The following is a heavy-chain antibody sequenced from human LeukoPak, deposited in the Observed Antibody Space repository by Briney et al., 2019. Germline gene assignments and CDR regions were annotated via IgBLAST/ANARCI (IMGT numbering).Heavy chain of an antibody. J-gene: IGHJ5*02. CDR1: GYTFKDYY. CDR2: INPTGGST. D-gene: IGHD2-2*01. CDR3: TTLVVVVLDWFDP. Sequence: ASVKVSCKASGYTFKDYYIHWVRQAPGQGFEWMGIINPTGGSTSYAQKFQGRVTITADTSTDTAYMELSNLRSEDTAVYYCTTLVVVVLDWFDPWGQGTLVTVSS. V-gene: IGHV1-46*02.